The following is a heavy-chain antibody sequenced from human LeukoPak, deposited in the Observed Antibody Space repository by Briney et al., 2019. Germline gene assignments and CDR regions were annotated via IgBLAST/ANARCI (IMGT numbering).Heavy chain of an antibody. CDR2: IHYSGST. V-gene: IGHV4-59*01. D-gene: IGHD6-19*01. J-gene: IGHJ3*02. CDR1: GGSISSYY. CDR3: ARVGLVPGDAFDI. Sequence: SETLSLTCTVSGGSISSYYWSWIRQPPGKGLEWIGYIHYSGSTNYNPSLKSRVTISVDTSKNQFSLKLSSVTAADTAVYYCARVGLVPGDAFDIWGQGTMVTVSS.